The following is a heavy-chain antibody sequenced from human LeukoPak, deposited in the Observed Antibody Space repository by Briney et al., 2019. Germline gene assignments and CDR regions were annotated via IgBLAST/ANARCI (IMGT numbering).Heavy chain of an antibody. J-gene: IGHJ4*02. CDR3: AKDYGDYGGVDY. D-gene: IGHD4-17*01. V-gene: IGHV3-9*01. CDR2: ISWNSGSI. Sequence: GRSLRLSCAASGFTFDDYAMHWVRQAPGKGLEWVSGISWNSGSIGYADSVKGRFTISRDNAKNSLYLQMSSLRAEDTALYYCAKDYGDYGGVDYWGQGTLVTVSS. CDR1: GFTFDDYA.